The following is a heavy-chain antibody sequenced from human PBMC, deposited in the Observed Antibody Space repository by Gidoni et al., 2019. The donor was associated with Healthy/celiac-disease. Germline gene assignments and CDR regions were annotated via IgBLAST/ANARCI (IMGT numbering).Heavy chain of an antibody. Sequence: EVQLVESGGGLIQPGGSLRLSCAASGFTVSSNYMSWVRQAPGKGLEWVSVIYSGGSTYYADSVKGRFTISRDNSKNTLYLQMNSLRAEDTAVYYCARDLSGGHDAFDIWGQGTMVTVSS. D-gene: IGHD3-10*01. CDR3: ARDLSGGHDAFDI. CDR1: GFTVSSNY. CDR2: IYSGGST. V-gene: IGHV3-53*01. J-gene: IGHJ3*02.